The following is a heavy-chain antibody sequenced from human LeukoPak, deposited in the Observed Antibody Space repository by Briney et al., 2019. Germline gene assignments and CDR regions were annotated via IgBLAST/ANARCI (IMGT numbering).Heavy chain of an antibody. V-gene: IGHV3-66*02. CDR1: GFTFSYHV. CDR3: ARDAAPYRWNYYYGMDV. D-gene: IGHD3-16*01. J-gene: IGHJ6*02. CDR2: IYSGGST. Sequence: GGSLRLSCAASGFTFSYHVMNWARQAPGKGLEWVSVIYSGGSTYYADSVEGRFTISRDNSKNTLYLQMNSLRAEDTAVYYCARDAAPYRWNYYYGMDVWGQGTTVTVSS.